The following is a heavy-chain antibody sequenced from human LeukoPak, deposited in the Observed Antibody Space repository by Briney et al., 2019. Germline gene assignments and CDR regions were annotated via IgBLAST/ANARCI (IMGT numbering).Heavy chain of an antibody. CDR3: ARGEWELPFDY. D-gene: IGHD1-26*01. V-gene: IGHV4-59*10. Sequence: SETLSLTCAVYGGSFSGYYWSWIRQPAGKGLEWIGRIYTSGSTNYNPSLKSRVTMSVDTSKNQFSLKLSSVTAADTAVYYCARGEWELPFDYWGQGTLVTVSS. CDR1: GGSFSGYY. J-gene: IGHJ4*02. CDR2: IYTSGST.